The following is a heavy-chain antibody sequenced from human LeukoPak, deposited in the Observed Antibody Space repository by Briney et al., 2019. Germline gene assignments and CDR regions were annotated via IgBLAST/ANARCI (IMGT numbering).Heavy chain of an antibody. CDR1: GFIFNSYG. CDR2: ISSDGSNK. CDR3: AKTERMVRGVSNFDH. Sequence: PGRSLRLSCAASGFIFNSYGMHWVRQAPGKGLEWVAVISSDGSNKYYVDSVKGRFTISRDNSKNTLYLQMNSLRAEDTAVYYCAKTERMVRGVSNFDHWGQGTLVTVSS. J-gene: IGHJ4*02. V-gene: IGHV3-30*18. D-gene: IGHD3-10*01.